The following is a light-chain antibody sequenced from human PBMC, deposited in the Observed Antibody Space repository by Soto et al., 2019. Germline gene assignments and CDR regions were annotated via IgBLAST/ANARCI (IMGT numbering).Light chain of an antibody. J-gene: IGKJ4*01. Sequence: EIVLTQSPATLSLSPGERATLSCRASQSVSGYLAWYQQKPGQAPRLLIYDSSTRATGTPARFSGSGSGTDFTLTISSLEPEDFAVFYCQQRSTWPPTFGGGTKVEIK. V-gene: IGKV3-11*01. CDR1: QSVSGY. CDR2: DSS. CDR3: QQRSTWPPT.